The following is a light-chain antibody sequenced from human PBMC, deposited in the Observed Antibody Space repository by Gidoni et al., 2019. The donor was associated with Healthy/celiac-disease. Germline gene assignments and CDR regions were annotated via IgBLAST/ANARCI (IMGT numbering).Light chain of an antibody. Sequence: QSALTQPASVSGSPGQSITISCTGTSSDVCGYNYVSWYQQHPGKAHKLMIYDVSNRPSGVANRFSGSKSGNTVALTISGLQADDDADYYCSSYTSSSTLVFGGGTKLTVL. V-gene: IGLV2-14*01. J-gene: IGLJ3*02. CDR2: DVS. CDR3: SSYTSSSTLV. CDR1: SSDVCGYNY.